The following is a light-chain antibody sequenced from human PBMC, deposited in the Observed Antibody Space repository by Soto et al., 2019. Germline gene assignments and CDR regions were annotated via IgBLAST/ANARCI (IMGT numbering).Light chain of an antibody. V-gene: IGKV1-33*01. CDR3: QQYESFPYT. Sequence: DILMTQSPSSLSASVGDRVTITCQASQDIRDYLNWYQQTPGRAPKLLIYDASNLQRGVPARFSGSRSGTDFTFTISSLQTEDFATYYCQQYESFPYTVGQGTKLEIK. J-gene: IGKJ2*01. CDR2: DAS. CDR1: QDIRDY.